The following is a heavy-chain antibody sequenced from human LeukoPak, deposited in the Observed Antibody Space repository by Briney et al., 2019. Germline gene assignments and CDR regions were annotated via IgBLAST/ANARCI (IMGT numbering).Heavy chain of an antibody. V-gene: IGHV4-34*01. CDR1: GGSFSGYY. CDR2: INHSGST. J-gene: IGHJ4*02. Sequence: PETLSLTCAVYGGSFSGYYWSWIRQPPGKGLEWIGEINHSGSTNYNPSLKSRVTISVDTSKNQFSLKLSSVTAADTAVYYCATAPRGGDYEDYWGQGTLVTVSS. D-gene: IGHD4-17*01. CDR3: ATAPRGGDYEDY.